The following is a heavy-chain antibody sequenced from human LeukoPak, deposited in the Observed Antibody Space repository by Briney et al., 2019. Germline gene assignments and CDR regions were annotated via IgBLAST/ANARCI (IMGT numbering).Heavy chain of an antibody. Sequence: PGGSLRLSCAASGLSFSDHWMTWVRHPPGKGLEWVATIKQDGSVKYYLDSVKGRFTISRDNAKNSLYLQMNSLGAEDTAVYYCARGKNGLYSSPNRINYYYMDVWGKGTTVTVSS. CDR2: IKQDGSVK. CDR3: ARGKNGLYSSPNRINYYYMDV. CDR1: GLSFSDHW. J-gene: IGHJ6*03. D-gene: IGHD6-13*01. V-gene: IGHV3-7*01.